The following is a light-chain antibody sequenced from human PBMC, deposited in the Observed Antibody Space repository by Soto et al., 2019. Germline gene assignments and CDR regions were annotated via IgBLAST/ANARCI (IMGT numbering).Light chain of an antibody. CDR1: QSVSSK. J-gene: IGKJ5*01. CDR3: QQYNNWPPIT. V-gene: IGKV3-15*01. Sequence: ELVMTQSPATLSVSPGDRATLSCRDSQSVSSKLAWYQQKPGQAPRLLIYGASTRATGIPARFSGSGSGTEFTLTISSLQSEDFAVYYCQQYNNWPPITCGQGTRLEIK. CDR2: GAS.